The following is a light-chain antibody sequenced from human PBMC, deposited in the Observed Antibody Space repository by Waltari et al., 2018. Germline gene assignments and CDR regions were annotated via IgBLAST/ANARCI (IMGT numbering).Light chain of an antibody. CDR1: QSISTF. J-gene: IGKJ4*01. Sequence: DIQMTQSPSSLSASVGDRVTITCRASQSISTFLNWYQQKPGKAPKLLIYSASNLQGGVPSRCGGSGSGTDFTLTISSLQPEDFAAYYCQQSYSAPLTFGGGTKVEIK. V-gene: IGKV1-39*01. CDR2: SAS. CDR3: QQSYSAPLT.